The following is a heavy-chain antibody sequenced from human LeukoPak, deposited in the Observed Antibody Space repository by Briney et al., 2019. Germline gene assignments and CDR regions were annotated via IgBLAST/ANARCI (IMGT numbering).Heavy chain of an antibody. J-gene: IGHJ4*02. Sequence: PGGSLRLSCAASGFIFSSSWMSWVRQAPGKGLEWVANTNQDGSEKYYLESVRGRFTISRDNAKNSLYLQMNSLRAEDTAVYYCARADGTDYWGQGTLVTVSS. CDR2: TNQDGSEK. CDR1: GFIFSSSW. CDR3: ARADGTDY. V-gene: IGHV3-7*01.